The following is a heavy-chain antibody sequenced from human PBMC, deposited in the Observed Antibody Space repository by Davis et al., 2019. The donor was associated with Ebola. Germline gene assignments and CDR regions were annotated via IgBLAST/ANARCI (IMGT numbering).Heavy chain of an antibody. V-gene: IGHV1-18*01. CDR1: GYTFTSYG. Sequence: ASVKVSCKASGYTFTSYGISWVRQAPGQGLEWMGWISAYNGNTNYAQKLQGRVTMTTDTSTSTAYMELRSLRSDDTAVYYCARERTMVRDPYFVDYWGQGTLVTVSS. J-gene: IGHJ4*02. CDR2: ISAYNGNT. CDR3: ARERTMVRDPYFVDY. D-gene: IGHD3-10*01.